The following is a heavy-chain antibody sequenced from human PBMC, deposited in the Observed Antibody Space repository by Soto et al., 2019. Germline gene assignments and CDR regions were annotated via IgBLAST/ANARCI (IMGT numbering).Heavy chain of an antibody. CDR1: GFTFSSYA. V-gene: IGHV3-23*01. D-gene: IGHD4-4*01. Sequence: PGGSLRLSCAASGFTFSSYAMSWVRQAPGKGLEWVSAISGSGGSTYYADSVKGRFTISRDNSKNTLYLQMNSLRAEDTAVYYCAKDPAHTVTPLACWFDPWGQGTLVTVSS. CDR2: ISGSGGST. CDR3: AKDPAHTVTPLACWFDP. J-gene: IGHJ5*02.